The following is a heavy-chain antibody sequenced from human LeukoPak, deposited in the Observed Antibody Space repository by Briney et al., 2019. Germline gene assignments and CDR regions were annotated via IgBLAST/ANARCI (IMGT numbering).Heavy chain of an antibody. Sequence: AGGSLRLSCAASGFTFSSYWMHWVRQAPGKGLVWVSRINSDGSSTSYADSVKGRFTISRDNSKNTLYLQMNSLRAEDTAVYYCARDTRYYDILTGLNRDDGMDVWGQGTTVTVSS. V-gene: IGHV3-74*01. CDR1: GFTFSSYW. J-gene: IGHJ6*02. CDR2: INSDGSST. D-gene: IGHD3-9*01. CDR3: ARDTRYYDILTGLNRDDGMDV.